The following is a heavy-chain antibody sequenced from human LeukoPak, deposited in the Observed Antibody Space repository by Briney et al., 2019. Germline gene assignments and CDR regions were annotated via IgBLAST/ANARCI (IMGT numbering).Heavy chain of an antibody. Sequence: PSETLSLTCTVSGGSISSDYWSWIRQAPGKGLEWIGCIYHSGITYYNPSLKSRVTISVDTSKNQFSLKLSSVTAADTAVYCCARASIASSVAPFDCWGQGTLVTVSS. V-gene: IGHV4-59*08. D-gene: IGHD3-3*02. CDR3: ARASIASSVAPFDC. CDR2: IYHSGIT. J-gene: IGHJ4*02. CDR1: GGSISSDY.